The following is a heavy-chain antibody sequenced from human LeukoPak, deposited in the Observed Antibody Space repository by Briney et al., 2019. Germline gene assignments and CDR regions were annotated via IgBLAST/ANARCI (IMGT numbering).Heavy chain of an antibody. CDR3: AKLYYYGSGRVPLSDY. CDR2: IWYDGSNK. V-gene: IGHV3-33*06. D-gene: IGHD3-10*01. Sequence: GGSLRLSCAASGFTFSSYGMHWVRQAPGKGLEGVAVIWYDGSNKYYADSVKGRFTISRDNSKNTLYLQMNSLRAEDTAVYYCAKLYYYGSGRVPLSDYWGQGTLVTVSS. CDR1: GFTFSSYG. J-gene: IGHJ4*02.